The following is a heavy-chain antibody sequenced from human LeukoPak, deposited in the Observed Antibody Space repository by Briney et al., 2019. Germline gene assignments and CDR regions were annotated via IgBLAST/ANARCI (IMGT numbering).Heavy chain of an antibody. V-gene: IGHV3-21*01. Sequence: PGGSLRLSCAASGFTFSSYSMNWVRQAPGKGLEWVSSISSSSSYIYYADSVKGRFTISRDNAKNSLYLQMNSLRAEDTAVYYCARDPPAVAGYYYYYMDVWGKGTTVTISS. D-gene: IGHD6-19*01. CDR2: ISSSSSYI. CDR3: ARDPPAVAGYYYYYMDV. J-gene: IGHJ6*03. CDR1: GFTFSSYS.